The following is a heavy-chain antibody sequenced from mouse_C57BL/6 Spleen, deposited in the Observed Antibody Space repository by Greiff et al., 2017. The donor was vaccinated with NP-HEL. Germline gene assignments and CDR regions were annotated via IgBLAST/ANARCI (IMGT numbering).Heavy chain of an antibody. J-gene: IGHJ4*01. CDR1: GYAFSSYW. CDR2: IYPGDGDT. V-gene: IGHV1-80*01. Sequence: VQLQQSGAELVKPGASVKISCKASGYAFSSYWMNWVKQRPGKGLEWIGQIYPGDGDTNYNGKFKGKATLTADKSSSTAYMQLSSLTSEDSAVYFCARKGIRGAMDYWGQGTSVTVSS. CDR3: ARKGIRGAMDY.